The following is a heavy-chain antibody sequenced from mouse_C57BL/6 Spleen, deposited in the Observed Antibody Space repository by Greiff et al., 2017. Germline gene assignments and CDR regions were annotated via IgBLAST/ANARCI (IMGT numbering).Heavy chain of an antibody. J-gene: IGHJ2*01. CDR2: ISSGSSTI. D-gene: IGHD2-4*01. CDR1: GFTFSDYG. CDR3: ARPYYDYDGYFDY. Sequence: EVQLQESGGGLVKPGGSLKLSCAASGFTFSDYGMHWVRQAPEKGLEWVAYISSGSSTIYYADTVKGRFTISRDNAKNTLFLQMTSLRSEDTAMYYCARPYYDYDGYFDYWGQGTTLTVSS. V-gene: IGHV5-17*01.